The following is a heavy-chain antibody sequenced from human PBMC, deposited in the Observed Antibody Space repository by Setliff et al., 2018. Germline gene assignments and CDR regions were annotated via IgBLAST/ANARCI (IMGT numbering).Heavy chain of an antibody. Sequence: GGSLRLSCLASGFSFSNTKMSWIRQAPGKGLEWVGRIKSAADGGTIEYAAAVNGRFTVSRDDSKNTLFLQMNSLKTEDTALYYCTTDWSRGDSGNYLRLDYRGPGTLVTVSS. D-gene: IGHD3-10*01. V-gene: IGHV3-15*01. CDR1: GFSFSNTK. CDR3: TTDWSRGDSGNYLRLDY. J-gene: IGHJ4*02. CDR2: IKSAADGGTI.